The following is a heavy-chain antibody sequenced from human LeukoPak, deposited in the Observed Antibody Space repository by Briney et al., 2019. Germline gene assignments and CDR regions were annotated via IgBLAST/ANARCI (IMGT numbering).Heavy chain of an antibody. Sequence: ASVKVSCKASGYTFTSYYMHWVRQAPGQGLEWMGIINPSGGSTSYARKFQGRVTMTRDTSTSTVYMELSSLRSEDTAVYYCARFSAIAAYLDYWGQGTLVTVSS. V-gene: IGHV1-46*01. CDR2: INPSGGST. D-gene: IGHD6-13*01. CDR1: GYTFTSYY. CDR3: ARFSAIAAYLDY. J-gene: IGHJ4*02.